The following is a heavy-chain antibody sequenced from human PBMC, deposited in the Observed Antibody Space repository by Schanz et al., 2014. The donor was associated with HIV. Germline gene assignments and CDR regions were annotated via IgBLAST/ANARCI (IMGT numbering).Heavy chain of an antibody. CDR3: ARGGYYRGVGDYYVTTFDY. D-gene: IGHD2-21*01. J-gene: IGHJ3*01. CDR2: IIPIFATP. Sequence: QVQLVQSGAEVTKPGSSVKVSCKASGGIFSYHAINWVRQAPGQGLEWMGGIIPIFATPNYAQKFQGRVTITADESTSTAYMELSSLRSDDTAVYYCARGGYYRGVGDYYVTTFDYWGRGTKVTVSS. V-gene: IGHV1-69*01. CDR1: GGIFSYHA.